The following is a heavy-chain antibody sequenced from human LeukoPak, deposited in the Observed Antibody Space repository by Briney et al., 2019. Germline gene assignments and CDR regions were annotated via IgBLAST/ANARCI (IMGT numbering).Heavy chain of an antibody. D-gene: IGHD6-19*01. CDR3: ARGPPRFGSGWYDYYYMDV. CDR1: GFTFRDYG. V-gene: IGHV3-23*01. CDR2: INNAGVNT. Sequence: PGGSLRLSCAASGFTFRDYGMSWVRQAPGKGLEWVSSINNAGVNTHYADSVKGRFTISRDNSKNTLYLQMNSLRAEDTAVYYCARGPPRFGSGWYDYYYMDVWGKGTTVTISS. J-gene: IGHJ6*03.